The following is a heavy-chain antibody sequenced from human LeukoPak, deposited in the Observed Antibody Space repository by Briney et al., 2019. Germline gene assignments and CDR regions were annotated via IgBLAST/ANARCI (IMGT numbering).Heavy chain of an antibody. V-gene: IGHV1-8*03. CDR1: GYTFTSYG. CDR3: ARGWLFGELRY. Sequence: GASVKVSCKASGYTFTSYGISWVRQAPGQGLEWMGWMNPNSGNTGYAQKFQGRVTITRNTSISTAYMELSSLRSEDTAVYYCARGWLFGELRYWGQGTLVTVSS. D-gene: IGHD3-10*02. CDR2: MNPNSGNT. J-gene: IGHJ4*02.